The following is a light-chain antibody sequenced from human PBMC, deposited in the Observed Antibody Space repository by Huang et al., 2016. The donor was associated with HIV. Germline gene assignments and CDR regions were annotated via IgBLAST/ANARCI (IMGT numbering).Light chain of an antibody. CDR2: WAS. Sequence: DVVMTQSPDSLAVSLGERATINCKSSQSLLYTSNNKNYLGWYQQKSGQPPKLLIYWASTRESGVPERFSGSWSGTDFTLTISSLQAEDVAVYYCQQFYSTPYTFGQGTKLEIK. CDR1: QSLLYTSNNKNY. CDR3: QQFYSTPYT. V-gene: IGKV4-1*01. J-gene: IGKJ2*01.